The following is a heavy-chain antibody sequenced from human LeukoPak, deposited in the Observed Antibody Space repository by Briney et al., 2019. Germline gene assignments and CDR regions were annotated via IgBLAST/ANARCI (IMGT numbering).Heavy chain of an antibody. Sequence: GGSLRLSCAASGFTFSSYVMRWVRQAPGKGLEWVSTISATGGSTYYADSVKGRFTISRDNSKNRLYLQMNSLRAEDTAVYSCANDLPMIPISGASHHWSQGSLVTVSS. D-gene: IGHD3-3*01. J-gene: IGHJ1*01. CDR3: ANDLPMIPISGASHH. V-gene: IGHV3-23*01. CDR1: GFTFSSYV. CDR2: ISATGGST.